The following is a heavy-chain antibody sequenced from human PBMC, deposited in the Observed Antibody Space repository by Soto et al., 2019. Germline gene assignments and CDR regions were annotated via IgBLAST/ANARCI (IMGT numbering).Heavy chain of an antibody. V-gene: IGHV3-30*18. CDR3: AKEGEDYYDSSGCFDY. D-gene: IGHD3-22*01. Sequence: GGSLRLSCAASGFTFISYCIHWVRHAPGKGLEWVAVISYDGINKYYADSVKGRFTISRDNSKNTLYLQMNSLRAEDTAVYYCAKEGEDYYDSSGCFDYWGQRTLVTVSS. CDR2: ISYDGINK. CDR1: GFTFISYC. J-gene: IGHJ4*02.